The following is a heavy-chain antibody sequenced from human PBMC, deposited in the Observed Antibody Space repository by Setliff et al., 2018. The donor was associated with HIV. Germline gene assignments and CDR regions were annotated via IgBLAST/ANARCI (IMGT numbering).Heavy chain of an antibody. J-gene: IGHJ5*02. CDR3: ARHSGSGYYLIDP. V-gene: IGHV4-34*01. D-gene: IGHD3-22*01. CDR1: GGSFSGYY. CDR2: INHSGST. Sequence: KTSETLSLTCAVYGGSFSGYYWSWIRQPPGKGLEWIGEINHSGSTNYNPSLKSRVTISVDMSKNQFSLKLSSVTAAGTAVYYCARHSGSGYYLIDPWGQGTLVTVSS.